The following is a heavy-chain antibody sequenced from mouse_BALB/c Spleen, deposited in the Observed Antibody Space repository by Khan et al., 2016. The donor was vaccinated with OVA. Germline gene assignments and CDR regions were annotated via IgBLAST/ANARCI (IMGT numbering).Heavy chain of an antibody. D-gene: IGHD1-2*01. J-gene: IGHJ2*01. CDR3: ARTARIKY. CDR2: ISYSGST. V-gene: IGHV3-2*02. Sequence: VQLKESGPGLVKPSQSLSLTCTVTGYSITSGYGWNWIRQFPGNQLEWMGYISYSGSTNYNPSLKSRISITRDTSKNPFFLQLNSVTTEDTATYYCARTARIKYWGQGTTLTVSS. CDR1: GYSITSGYG.